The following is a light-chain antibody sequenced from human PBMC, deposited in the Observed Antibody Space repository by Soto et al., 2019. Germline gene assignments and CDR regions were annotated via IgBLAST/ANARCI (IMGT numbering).Light chain of an antibody. J-gene: IGKJ1*01. CDR2: RTS. CDR3: QQYSRYWT. CDR1: QSIGYW. Sequence: DIQMTQSPSTLSAFVGERVTISCRASQSIGYWLAWYQQKPGEAPVLLIERTSSLQSGVPSRFFGSGSGTESTLTITSLQPDDFGTYYCQQYSRYWTFGPGTKVEI. V-gene: IGKV1-5*03.